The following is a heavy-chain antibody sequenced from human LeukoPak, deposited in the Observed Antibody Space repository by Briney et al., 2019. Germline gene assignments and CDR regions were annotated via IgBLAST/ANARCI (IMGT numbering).Heavy chain of an antibody. CDR1: GFTVNNKY. J-gene: IGHJ4*02. Sequence: PGGSLRLSCAASGFTVNNKYMTWVRQAPGEGLEWVSFIYNDGSTYYADSVKGRFTISRDNSKNTLYLQMNSLRAEDTAVYYCAKDPTYFDYWGQGTLVTVSS. CDR3: AKDPTYFDY. V-gene: IGHV3-66*01. CDR2: IYNDGST.